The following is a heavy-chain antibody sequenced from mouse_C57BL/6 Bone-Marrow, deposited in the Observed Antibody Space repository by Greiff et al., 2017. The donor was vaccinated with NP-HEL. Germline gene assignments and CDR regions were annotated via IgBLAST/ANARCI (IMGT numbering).Heavy chain of an antibody. CDR3: TRFPYDYHFAY. V-gene: IGHV1-15*01. D-gene: IGHD2-4*01. J-gene: IGHJ3*01. CDR2: IDPETGGT. CDR1: GYTFTDYE. Sequence: VQLQQSGAELVRPGASVTLSCKASGYTFTDYEMHWVKQTPVHGLEWIGAIDPETGGTAYNQKFKGKAILTADKSSSTAYMELRSLTSEDSAVYYCTRFPYDYHFAYWGQGTLVTVSA.